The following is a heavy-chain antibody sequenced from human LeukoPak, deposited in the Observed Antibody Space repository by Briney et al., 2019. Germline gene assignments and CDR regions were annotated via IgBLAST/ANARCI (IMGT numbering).Heavy chain of an antibody. CDR3: ARLRYDSSGYYSIYYYYGMDV. J-gene: IGHJ6*02. D-gene: IGHD3-22*01. CDR2: ISYSGTT. CDR1: GGSISSSY. V-gene: IGHV4-59*08. Sequence: SETLSLTCTVSGGSISSSYWSWIRQPPGKGLEWIGYISYSGTTNYNPSLKSRVTISVDTSKNQFSLKLSSVTAADTAVYYCARLRYDSSGYYSIYYYYGMDVWGQGTTVTVSS.